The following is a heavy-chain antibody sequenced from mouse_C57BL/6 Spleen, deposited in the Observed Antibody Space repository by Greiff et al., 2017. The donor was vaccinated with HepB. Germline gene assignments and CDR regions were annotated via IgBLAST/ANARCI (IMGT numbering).Heavy chain of an antibody. D-gene: IGHD1-1*01. Sequence: EVQLQESGAELVRPGASVKLSCTASGFNIKDDYMHWVKQRPEQGLEWIGWIDPENGDTEYASKFQGKATITADTSSNPAYLQLSSLTSEDTAVYYCTKDYYGSSLFDYWGQGTTLTVSS. CDR3: TKDYYGSSLFDY. CDR1: GFNIKDDY. J-gene: IGHJ2*01. CDR2: IDPENGDT. V-gene: IGHV14-4*01.